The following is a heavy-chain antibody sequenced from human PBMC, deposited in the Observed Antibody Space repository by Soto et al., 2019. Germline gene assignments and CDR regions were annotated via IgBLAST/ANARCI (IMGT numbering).Heavy chain of an antibody. Sequence: QVQLVQSGAEVKKPGASVKVSCKASGYTFTSYAMYWVRQAPGQRLEWMGWINAGNGNTKYSQKFQGRVTITRDTSASTAYTELSSLRSEDTAVYYCARDLGFGLSDYWGQGTLVTVSS. CDR1: GYTFTSYA. V-gene: IGHV1-3*01. D-gene: IGHD3-10*01. J-gene: IGHJ4*02. CDR3: ARDLGFGLSDY. CDR2: INAGNGNT.